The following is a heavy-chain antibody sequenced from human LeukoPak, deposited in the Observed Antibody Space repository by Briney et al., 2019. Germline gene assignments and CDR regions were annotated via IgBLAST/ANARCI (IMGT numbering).Heavy chain of an antibody. CDR1: GGSISSYY. CDR2: IYYSGST. CDR3: ARVLGYCSGGSCYGLDY. D-gene: IGHD2-15*01. J-gene: IGHJ4*02. Sequence: PSETLSLTCTVSGGSISSYYWSWIRQPPGKGLDWIGYIYYSGSTNYNPSLKSRVTISVDTSKNQFSLKLSSVTAADTAVYYCARVLGYCSGGSCYGLDYWGQGTLVTVSS. V-gene: IGHV4-59*12.